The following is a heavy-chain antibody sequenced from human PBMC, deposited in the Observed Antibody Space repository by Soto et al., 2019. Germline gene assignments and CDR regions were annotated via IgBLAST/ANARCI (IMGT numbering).Heavy chain of an antibody. V-gene: IGHV3-30-3*01. CDR1: GFTVSSYA. J-gene: IGHJ6*02. CDR3: ARDRRRGTAMVLPVGMDV. Sequence: QVQLVESGGVVVQPGRSLRLSCAASGFTVSSYAMHWVRQAPGKGLEWVAVISYDGSNKYYADSVKGRLTISRDNSKNTLYLQMNSLRAEDTAVYYCARDRRRGTAMVLPVGMDVGGQGTTVTVSS. D-gene: IGHD5-18*01. CDR2: ISYDGSNK.